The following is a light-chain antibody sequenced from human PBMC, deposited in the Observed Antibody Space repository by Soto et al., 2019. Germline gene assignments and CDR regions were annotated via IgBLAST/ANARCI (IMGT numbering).Light chain of an antibody. Sequence: DIQMTQSPSTLSASVGDRVTITCRARQSISSWLAWFQQRPGKAPKLLIYKASSLESGVPSRFSGSGSGTEFSLTISSLQPDDFATYYCLQYKSYSRTFGQGTKVEIK. CDR1: QSISSW. CDR2: KAS. J-gene: IGKJ1*01. V-gene: IGKV1-5*03. CDR3: LQYKSYSRT.